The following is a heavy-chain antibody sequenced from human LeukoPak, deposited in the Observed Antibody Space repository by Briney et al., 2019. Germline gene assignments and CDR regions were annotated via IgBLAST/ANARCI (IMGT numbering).Heavy chain of an antibody. D-gene: IGHD3-16*02. J-gene: IGHJ4*02. V-gene: IGHV3-7*01. CDR3: ARDNEHYDYVWGSYRRRGCFDY. CDR1: GFTFSSYW. CDR2: IKQDRSEK. Sequence: GGSLRLSCAASGFTFSSYWMSWVRQAPGKGLEWAANIKQDRSEKYYVDSVKGRFTISRDNAKNSLYLQMNSLRAEDTAVYYCARDNEHYDYVWGSYRRRGCFDYWGQGTMVTVSS.